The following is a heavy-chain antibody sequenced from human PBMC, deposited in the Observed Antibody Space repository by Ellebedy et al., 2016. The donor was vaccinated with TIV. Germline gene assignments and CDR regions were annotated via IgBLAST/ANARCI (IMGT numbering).Heavy chain of an antibody. J-gene: IGHJ4*02. CDR2: ISYDGSNK. Sequence: GESLKISCAASRFTFNNYALHWVRQAPGKGLEGAAIISYDGSNKYYADSVKGRFTISRDNSKNALYLQMNSLRTEDTAVYYCARDPHGWYNLDYWGQGTLVTVSS. CDR1: RFTFNNYA. CDR3: ARDPHGWYNLDY. D-gene: IGHD6-19*01. V-gene: IGHV3-30-3*01.